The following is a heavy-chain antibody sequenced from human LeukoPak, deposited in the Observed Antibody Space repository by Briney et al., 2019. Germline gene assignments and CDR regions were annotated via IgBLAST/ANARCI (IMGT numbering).Heavy chain of an antibody. CDR3: ASYILTSIAAAGPPLAEYFQH. V-gene: IGHV4-38-2*02. CDR2: IYYSGST. Sequence: SETLSLTCTVSGYSISSGYYWGWIRQPPGKGLEWIGSIYYSGSTYYNPSLKSRVTISVDTSKNQFSLKLSSVTAADTAVYCCASYILTSIAAAGPPLAEYFQHWGQGTLVTVSS. CDR1: GYSISSGYY. D-gene: IGHD6-13*01. J-gene: IGHJ1*01.